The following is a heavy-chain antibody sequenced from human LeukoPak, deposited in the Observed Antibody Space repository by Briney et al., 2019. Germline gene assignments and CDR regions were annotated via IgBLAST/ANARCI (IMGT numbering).Heavy chain of an antibody. CDR3: ARRPGLERYHFDY. V-gene: IGHV3-23*01. D-gene: IGHD1-1*01. J-gene: IGHJ4*02. CDR2: ISGSGGST. CDR1: GFTFSSYA. Sequence: GGSLRLSCAASGFTFSSYAISRVRQAPGKGLQWVSTISGSGGSTYYADSVKGRFTISRDNSKNTLYLQMNSLRAEDTAVYYCARRPGLERYHFDYWGQGTLVTVSS.